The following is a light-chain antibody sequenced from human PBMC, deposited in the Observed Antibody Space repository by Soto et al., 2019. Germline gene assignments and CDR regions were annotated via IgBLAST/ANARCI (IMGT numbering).Light chain of an antibody. CDR2: GAS. J-gene: IGKJ4*01. CDR3: QEYNNWHPIT. V-gene: IGKV3-20*01. CDR1: QSVSSRF. Sequence: EIVLTQSPGTLSLSPGERATLSCRASQSVSSRFLAWYQQKPGQAPRLLMYGASSRATGIPDRFSGTGSGTEFTLTITSLQSEDFAVYYCQEYNNWHPITFGGGTKVEIK.